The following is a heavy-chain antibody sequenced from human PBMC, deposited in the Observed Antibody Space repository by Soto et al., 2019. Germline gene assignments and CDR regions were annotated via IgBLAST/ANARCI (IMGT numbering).Heavy chain of an antibody. CDR3: ARVPTYYYYAMDV. V-gene: IGHV5-10-1*01. Sequence: GESLKISCKGSGYIFTNYWISWVRQMPGIGLEWMGRIDPSDSYTNYGPSFQGHVTISADKSISTAYLQWSSLKASDTATYYCARVPTYYYYAMDVWGQGTTVTVSS. CDR1: GYIFTNYW. J-gene: IGHJ6*02. CDR2: IDPSDSYT.